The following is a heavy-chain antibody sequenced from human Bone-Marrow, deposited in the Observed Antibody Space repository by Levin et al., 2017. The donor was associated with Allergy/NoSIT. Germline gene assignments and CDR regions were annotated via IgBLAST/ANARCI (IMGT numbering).Heavy chain of an antibody. CDR2: ISVSGDKT. V-gene: IGHV3-23*01. Sequence: PGGSLRLSCAASVFPFTSYAMSWVRQAPGKGLEWVSAISVSGDKTYYSDSVKGRFTISRDNSKNTLSLQMNGLRAEDTALYYCARARGYSNSFYWYFDSWGRGTLVTVSS. D-gene: IGHD6-6*01. CDR3: ARARGYSNSFYWYFDS. J-gene: IGHJ2*01. CDR1: VFPFTSYA.